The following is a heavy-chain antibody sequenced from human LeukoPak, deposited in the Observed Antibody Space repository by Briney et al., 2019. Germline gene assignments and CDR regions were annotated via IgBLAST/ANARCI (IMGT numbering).Heavy chain of an antibody. CDR1: GFTFSDYY. D-gene: IGHD1-14*01. Sequence: PGGSLRLSCAASGFTFSDYYMSWIRQAPGKGLEWVSYIGSSGSKIYYADSVKGRFTISRDDSKKTLYLQMNSLRAEDTAVYYCAKSGLNRFDYWGQGILVTVSS. V-gene: IGHV3-11*01. J-gene: IGHJ4*02. CDR2: IGSSGSKI. CDR3: AKSGLNRFDY.